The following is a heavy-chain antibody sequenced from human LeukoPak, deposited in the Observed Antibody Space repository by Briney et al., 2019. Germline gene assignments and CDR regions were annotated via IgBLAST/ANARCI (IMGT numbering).Heavy chain of an antibody. V-gene: IGHV4-34*01. CDR1: GGSFSGYY. CDR3: AREGEDYYYGMDV. CDR2: INHSGST. J-gene: IGHJ6*02. Sequence: SETLSLTCAVYGGSFSGYYWSWIRQPPGKGLEWIGEINHSGSTNYNPSLKSRVTISVDTSKNQFSLKLSSVIAADTAVYYCAREGEDYYYGMDVWGQGTTVTVSS.